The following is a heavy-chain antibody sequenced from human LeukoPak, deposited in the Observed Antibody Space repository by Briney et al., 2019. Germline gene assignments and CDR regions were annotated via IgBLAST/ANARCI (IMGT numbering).Heavy chain of an antibody. Sequence: GESLKISCKGSGCSFTNYWIGWVRQMPGKGLEWMAIINPGDSDTRYSPSFQGQVTISADKSINTAYLQWSSLKASNTAMYYCARHTSWDTGMDVWGKGTTVTVSS. V-gene: IGHV5-51*01. CDR1: GCSFTNYW. J-gene: IGHJ6*04. CDR3: ARHTSWDTGMDV. CDR2: INPGDSDT. D-gene: IGHD5-18*01.